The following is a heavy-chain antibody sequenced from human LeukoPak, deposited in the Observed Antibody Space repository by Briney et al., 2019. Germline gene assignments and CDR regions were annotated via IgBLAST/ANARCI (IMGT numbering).Heavy chain of an antibody. Sequence: SETLSLTCTVSGGSISSSSYHWGWIRQPPGKGLEWIGSIYYSGSTYYNPSLKSRVTISVDTSKNQFSLKLSSVTAADTAVYYCARQVGCSSTSCYADYWGQGTLVTVPS. CDR3: ARQVGCSSTSCYADY. J-gene: IGHJ4*02. CDR2: IYYSGST. D-gene: IGHD2-2*01. CDR1: GGSISSSSYH. V-gene: IGHV4-39*01.